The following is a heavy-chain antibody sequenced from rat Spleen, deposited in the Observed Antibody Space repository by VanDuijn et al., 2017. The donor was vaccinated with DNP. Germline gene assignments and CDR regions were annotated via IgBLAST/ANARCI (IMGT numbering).Heavy chain of an antibody. CDR1: GYSITSNY. V-gene: IGHV3-1*01. D-gene: IGHD1-7*01. J-gene: IGHJ1*01. CDR2: ISYTGTT. CDR3: ARYGYDDSTYGCYFYF. Sequence: EVQLQESGPGLVKPSQSLSLTCSVTGYSITSNYWGWIRKFPGNKMEWIGHISYTGTTSYNPSLESRISVTRDTSKNQFFLHLNSVTTEDTARYFCARYGYDDSTYGCYFYFWGPGTMVTVFS.